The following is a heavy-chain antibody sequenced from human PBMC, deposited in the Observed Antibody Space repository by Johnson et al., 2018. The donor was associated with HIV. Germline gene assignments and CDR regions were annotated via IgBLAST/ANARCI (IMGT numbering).Heavy chain of an antibody. D-gene: IGHD6-19*01. Sequence: QMQLVESGGDLVRPGGSLRLSCAASGFTFSSYAMHWVRQAPGKGLEWVAVISYDGSIKYYADSVKGRFTLSRDISKDTLYLQMNSLRAEDTALYYCAKDLRLSSGQWLVQGGAFDIWGQGTMVTVSS. CDR3: AKDLRLSSGQWLVQGGAFDI. CDR2: ISYDGSIK. J-gene: IGHJ3*02. CDR1: GFTFSSYA. V-gene: IGHV3-30*04.